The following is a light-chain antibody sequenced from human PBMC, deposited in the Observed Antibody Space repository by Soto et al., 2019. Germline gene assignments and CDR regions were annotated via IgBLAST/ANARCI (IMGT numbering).Light chain of an antibody. J-gene: IGKJ3*01. CDR1: QNVSTY. Sequence: EIVLTQSPATLSSSPGERVTLSCRASQNVSTYLAWYQQKPGQAPRLLIYDASNRATGIPARFSGSGSGTDFTLTISSLEPEDFAVYYCQQRTNWLTFGPGTKVDIK. CDR2: DAS. V-gene: IGKV3-11*01. CDR3: QQRTNWLT.